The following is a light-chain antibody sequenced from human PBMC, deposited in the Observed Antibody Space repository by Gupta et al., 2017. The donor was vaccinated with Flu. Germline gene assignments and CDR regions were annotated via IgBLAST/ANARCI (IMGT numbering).Light chain of an antibody. V-gene: IGKV3-15*01. J-gene: IGKJ1*01. CDR2: GAS. CDR1: QSVSSN. CDR3: RQHNNTYRT. Sequence: DIVMTQSPATLSVSPGERATLSCRASQSVSSNLAWYQQKPGQAPRLLIYGASTRATGIPARCSGSGAGTKVTPTTSSLQPEDFAGYYCRQHNNTYRTFGQGTKVEIK.